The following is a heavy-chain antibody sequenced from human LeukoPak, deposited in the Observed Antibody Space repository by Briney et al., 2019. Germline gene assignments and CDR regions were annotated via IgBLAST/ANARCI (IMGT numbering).Heavy chain of an antibody. D-gene: IGHD1-1*01. V-gene: IGHV1-2*02. CDR1: GYTFTGYY. J-gene: IGHJ4*02. CDR3: AREWNGPPDY. Sequence: ASVKVSCKASGYTFTGYYMHWVRQAPGQGLEWMGWISPTGGGTNYAQKFQGRVTMTRDTSISTAYMELSSLRSEDTAVYYCAREWNGPPDYWGQGTLVTVSS. CDR2: ISPTGGGT.